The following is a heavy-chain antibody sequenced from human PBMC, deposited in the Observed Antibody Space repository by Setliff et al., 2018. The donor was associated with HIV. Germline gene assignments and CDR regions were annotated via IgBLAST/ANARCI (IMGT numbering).Heavy chain of an antibody. CDR2: VYYNGNT. D-gene: IGHD5-18*01. CDR1: GGSISSTTYW. J-gene: IGHJ3*02. Sequence: SETLSLTCTVSGGSISSTTYWWGWIRQPPGKGLEWVGTVYYNGNTFYDPSLKSRVTISIDMSKNQFSLKLTSVAAADTAVYYCAKRPGYGYPFHIWGQGTMVTVSS. CDR3: AKRPGYGYPFHI. V-gene: IGHV4-39*01.